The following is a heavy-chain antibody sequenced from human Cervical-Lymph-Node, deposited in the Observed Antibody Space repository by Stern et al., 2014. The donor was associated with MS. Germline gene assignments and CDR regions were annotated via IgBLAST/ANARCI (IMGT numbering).Heavy chain of an antibody. Sequence: EVQLVESGAEVKKPGESLKISCKGSEYNFNTHWIAWVRQMPGKGLEWLGNIHPGNSDTRYNPSLQGQVSISADKSITTAYLHFSSLKASDSAMYFCARHGGPNWNHEAHNWFDPWGQGTLVTVSS. V-gene: IGHV5-51*03. CDR1: EYNFNTHW. CDR3: ARHGGPNWNHEAHNWFDP. J-gene: IGHJ5*02. D-gene: IGHD1-14*01. CDR2: IHPGNSDT.